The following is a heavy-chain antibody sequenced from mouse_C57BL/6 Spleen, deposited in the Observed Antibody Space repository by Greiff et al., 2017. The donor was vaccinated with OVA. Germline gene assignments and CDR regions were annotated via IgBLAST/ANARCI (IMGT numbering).Heavy chain of an antibody. J-gene: IGHJ1*03. CDR2: INYDGSST. V-gene: IGHV5-16*01. Sequence: EVQLVESEGGLVQPGSSMKLSCTASGFTFSDYYMAWVRQVPEKGLEWVANINYDGSSTYYLDSLKSRFIISRDNAKNILYLQMSSLKSEDTATYYCARSGSSPWYFDVWGTGTTVTVSS. CDR3: ARSGSSPWYFDV. CDR1: GFTFSDYY. D-gene: IGHD1-1*01.